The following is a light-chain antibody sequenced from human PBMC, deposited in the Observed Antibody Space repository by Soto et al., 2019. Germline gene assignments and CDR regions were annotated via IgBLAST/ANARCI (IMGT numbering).Light chain of an antibody. CDR2: EVS. V-gene: IGLV2-14*01. Sequence: VLTQHASVSGSPGQSITISCTGTSSDVGGYNYVSWYQQHPGKAPKLTIYEVSNRPSGVSNRFSGSKSGNTASLTISGLQAEDEAEYYWSSYTSSSYVFGTGTKVTVL. CDR1: SSDVGGYNY. CDR3: SSYTSSSYV. J-gene: IGLJ1*01.